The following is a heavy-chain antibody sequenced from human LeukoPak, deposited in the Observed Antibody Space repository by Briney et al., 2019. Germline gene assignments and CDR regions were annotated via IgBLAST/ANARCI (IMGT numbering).Heavy chain of an antibody. Sequence: LTGGSLRLSCAASGFTFSSYAMSWVRQAPGKGLEWVSAISGSGGSTYYANSVKGRFTISRDNSKNTLYLQMNSLRAEDTAVYYCANRDYDSSGTPYYFDYWGQGTLVTVSS. J-gene: IGHJ4*02. CDR1: GFTFSSYA. CDR2: ISGSGGST. D-gene: IGHD3-22*01. CDR3: ANRDYDSSGTPYYFDY. V-gene: IGHV3-23*01.